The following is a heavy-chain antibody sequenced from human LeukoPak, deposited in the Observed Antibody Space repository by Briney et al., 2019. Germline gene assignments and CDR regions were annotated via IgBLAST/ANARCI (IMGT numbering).Heavy chain of an antibody. V-gene: IGHV3-48*04. J-gene: IGHJ4*02. CDR1: GFAFSSYN. CDR2: IGSSGSPT. Sequence: GGSLRLSCAASGFAFSSYNMNWVRQAPGKGLEWISYIGSSGSPTHYADSVGGRFTISRDNAKNSLYLQMNSLRAEDTAVYYCARDGSGSSLGRGYYFDYWGQGTLVTVSS. D-gene: IGHD1-26*01. CDR3: ARDGSGSSLGRGYYFDY.